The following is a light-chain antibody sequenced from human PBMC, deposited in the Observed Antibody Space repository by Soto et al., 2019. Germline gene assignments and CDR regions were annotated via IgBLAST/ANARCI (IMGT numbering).Light chain of an antibody. V-gene: IGLV2-14*01. Sequence: ALTQPASVSGSPGQSITIFCTGTSSDVGGYNYVSWYQQPPGKAPKFIIYEVTNRPSGISHRFSGSKSGNTASLTISGLRAEDEADYYCCSYRSSTTLVFGGGTKLTVL. CDR2: EVT. CDR1: SSDVGGYNY. J-gene: IGLJ3*02. CDR3: CSYRSSTTLV.